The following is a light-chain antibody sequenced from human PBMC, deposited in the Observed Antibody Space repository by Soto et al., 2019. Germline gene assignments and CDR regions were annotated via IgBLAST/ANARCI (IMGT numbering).Light chain of an antibody. CDR2: YDR. Sequence: SYELTQPPSESVAPGQTASITCGGDNIGTRRVHWYQQKPGQAPVVVIYYDRQRPSGIPERISGTKSDNTATLNISGVEAGDEADYFCQVWDSGHVVFGGGTKLTVL. CDR1: NIGTRR. V-gene: IGLV3-21*01. CDR3: QVWDSGHVV. J-gene: IGLJ2*01.